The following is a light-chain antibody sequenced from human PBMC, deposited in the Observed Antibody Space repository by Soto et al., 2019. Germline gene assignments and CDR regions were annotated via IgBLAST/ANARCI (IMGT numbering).Light chain of an antibody. Sequence: DIQMTQSPSTLSASVGDRVTITCRASQSISSWVAWYQQKPGKAPKLLMYDASTLESGVPSRFSGTGSGTEFTLTISSLQPDDFATYYCQQDSYYWTFGQGTKVEIK. V-gene: IGKV1-5*01. CDR2: DAS. CDR1: QSISSW. J-gene: IGKJ1*01. CDR3: QQDSYYWT.